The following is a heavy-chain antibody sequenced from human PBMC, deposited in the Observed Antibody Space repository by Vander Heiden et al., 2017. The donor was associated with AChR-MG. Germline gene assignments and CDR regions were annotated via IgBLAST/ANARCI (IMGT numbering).Heavy chain of an antibody. CDR2: MNPNSGNT. V-gene: IGHV1-8*01. CDR1: GYTFTSYD. Sequence: QVQLVQSGAEVKKPGASVKVSCKASGYTFTSYDINWVRQATGQGLEWMGWMNPNSGNTGYAQKFQGRVTMTRNTSISTAYMELSSLRSEDTAVYYCARGWQLVRGYYYYGMDVWGQGTTVTVSS. J-gene: IGHJ6*02. CDR3: ARGWQLVRGYYYYGMDV. D-gene: IGHD6-6*01.